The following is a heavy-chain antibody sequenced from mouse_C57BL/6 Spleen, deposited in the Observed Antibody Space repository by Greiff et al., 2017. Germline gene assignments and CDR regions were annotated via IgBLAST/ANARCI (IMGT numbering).Heavy chain of an antibody. J-gene: IGHJ3*01. CDR1: GYTFTSYW. Sequence: QVQLQQSGAELAKPGASVKLSCKASGYTFTSYWMHWVKQRPGQGLEWIGMIHPNSGSTNYNEKFKGKATLTVDKSSSTAYMQLSSLTSEDSAVXYCASNYAWFADWGQGTLVTVSA. CDR3: ASNYAWFAD. CDR2: IHPNSGST. V-gene: IGHV1-64*01. D-gene: IGHD2-1*01.